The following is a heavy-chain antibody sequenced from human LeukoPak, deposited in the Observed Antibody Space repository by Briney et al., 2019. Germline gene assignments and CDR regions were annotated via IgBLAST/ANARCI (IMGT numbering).Heavy chain of an antibody. Sequence: SETLSLTCTVSGGSISSYYWSWIRQPPGKGLEWIGYIYYSGSTNYNPSLKSRVTISVDTSKNQFSLKLSSVTAADTAVYYCARIAVAGPGEDYWGQGTLVTVSS. CDR2: IYYSGST. V-gene: IGHV4-59*01. D-gene: IGHD6-19*01. J-gene: IGHJ4*02. CDR3: ARIAVAGPGEDY. CDR1: GGSISSYY.